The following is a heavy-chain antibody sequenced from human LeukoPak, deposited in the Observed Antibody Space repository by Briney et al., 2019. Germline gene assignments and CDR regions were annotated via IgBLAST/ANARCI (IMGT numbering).Heavy chain of an antibody. CDR3: ARDVPYYYGSGSYSPYYYYGMDV. CDR1: GGSFSGYY. J-gene: IGHJ6*02. CDR2: INHSGST. V-gene: IGHV4-34*01. D-gene: IGHD3-10*01. Sequence: PSETPSLTCAVYGGSFSGYYWSWIRQPPGKGLEWIGEINHSGSTNYNPSFKSRVTISVDTSKNQFSLKLSSVTAADTAVYYCARDVPYYYGSGSYSPYYYYGMDVWGQGTTVTVSS.